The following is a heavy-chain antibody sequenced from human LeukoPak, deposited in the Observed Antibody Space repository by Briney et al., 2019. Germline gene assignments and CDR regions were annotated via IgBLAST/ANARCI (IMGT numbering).Heavy chain of an antibody. CDR3: AGERGYYGSSDYYYVGYYFDY. CDR1: GGTFSNYA. CDR2: IIPIYGAA. D-gene: IGHD3-22*01. V-gene: IGHV1-69*13. Sequence: SVKVSCKASGGTFSNYAISWVRQAPGQGLEWMGGIIPIYGAANYAQKFQGRVTITADESTSTAYMELSSLRSEDTAVYYCAGERGYYGSSDYYYVGYYFDYWGQGTLINVSS. J-gene: IGHJ4*02.